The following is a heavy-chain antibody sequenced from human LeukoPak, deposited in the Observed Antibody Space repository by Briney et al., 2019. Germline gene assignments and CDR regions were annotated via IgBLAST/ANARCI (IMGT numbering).Heavy chain of an antibody. CDR2: INHSGST. D-gene: IGHD2-15*01. Sequence: SETLSLTCAVYGGSFSGYYWSWIRQPPGKGLEWIGEINHSGSTNYNPSLKSRVTISVDTSKNQFSLKLSSVTAADTAMYYCASVVVAATPYYFDYWGQGTLVTVSS. V-gene: IGHV4-34*01. CDR3: ASVVVAATPYYFDY. J-gene: IGHJ4*02. CDR1: GGSFSGYY.